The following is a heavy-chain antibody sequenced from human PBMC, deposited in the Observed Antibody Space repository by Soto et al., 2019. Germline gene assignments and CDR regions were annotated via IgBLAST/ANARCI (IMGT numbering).Heavy chain of an antibody. V-gene: IGHV1-8*01. J-gene: IGHJ6*03. CDR3: ARIRDHDYGDYVTYYYMDV. D-gene: IGHD4-17*01. CDR1: GYTFTSYD. Sequence: ASVKVSCKASGYTFTSYDINWVRQATGQGLECMGWMNPNSGNTGYAQKFQGRVTMARNTSISTAYMELSSLRSEDTAVYYCARIRDHDYGDYVTYYYMDVWGKGTTVTVSS. CDR2: MNPNSGNT.